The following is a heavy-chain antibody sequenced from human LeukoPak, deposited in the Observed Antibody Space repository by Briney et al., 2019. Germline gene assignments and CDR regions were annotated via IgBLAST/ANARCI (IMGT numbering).Heavy chain of an antibody. CDR2: IRYDGSNK. Sequence: GGSLRLSCAASGFTFSSYGMHWVRQAPGKGLEWVAFIRYDGSNKYYADSVKGRSTISRDNSKNTLYLQMNSLRAEDTAVYYCASSYSSSWPFQHWGQGTLVTVSS. CDR3: ASSYSSSWPFQH. CDR1: GFTFSSYG. D-gene: IGHD6-13*01. J-gene: IGHJ1*01. V-gene: IGHV3-30*02.